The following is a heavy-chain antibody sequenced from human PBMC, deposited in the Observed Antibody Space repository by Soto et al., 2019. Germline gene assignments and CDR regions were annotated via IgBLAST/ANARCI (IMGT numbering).Heavy chain of an antibody. CDR3: AKDQYDSSGYYPAYFDY. CDR1: GFSFSDYS. J-gene: IGHJ4*02. V-gene: IGHV3-11*01. CDR2: ISNTAITD. Sequence: GGSLRLACVASGFSFSDYSMTWMRQAPGGGLDFVAFISNTAITDYYADSVKGRFTISRDNARNSVYLQMDSLRAEDTAVYYCAKDQYDSSGYYPAYFDYRGQRTPVTVSS. D-gene: IGHD3-22*01.